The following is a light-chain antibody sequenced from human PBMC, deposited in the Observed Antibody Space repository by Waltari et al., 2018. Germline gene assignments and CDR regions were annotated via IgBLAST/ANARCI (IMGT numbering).Light chain of an antibody. J-gene: IGKJ3*01. Sequence: EIVLPQSPATLSLSPGERATLSCRASQSVGSYLAWYQQKPGQAPRLLIYDASKRATGTPARFSGSGSGTDFSLSISSLEPEDFGVYYCQQRSNWPPIFTFGPGTKVDIK. V-gene: IGKV3-11*01. CDR3: QQRSNWPPIFT. CDR2: DAS. CDR1: QSVGSY.